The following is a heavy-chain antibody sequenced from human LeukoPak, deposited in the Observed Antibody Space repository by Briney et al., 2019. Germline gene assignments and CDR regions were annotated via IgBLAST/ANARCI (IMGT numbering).Heavy chain of an antibody. D-gene: IGHD5-18*01. CDR1: GGSISSSSYY. CDR3: ARDTAGFDY. V-gene: IGHV4-39*02. Sequence: SETLSLTCTVSGGSISSSSYYWGWIRQPPGKGLEWIGSIYYNGNTYYNPSLKSRVTISVDTSKNHFSLKLSAVTAADMAVYYCARDTAGFDYWGQGTLVTVSS. J-gene: IGHJ4*02. CDR2: IYYNGNT.